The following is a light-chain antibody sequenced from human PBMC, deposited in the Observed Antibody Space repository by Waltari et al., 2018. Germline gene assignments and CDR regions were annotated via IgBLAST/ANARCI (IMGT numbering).Light chain of an antibody. CDR1: QSIATR. J-gene: IGKJ2*01. CDR3: QQSSNLPYT. Sequence: DIQMTQSPSSLSASEGDRVTITCRASQSIATRLKWYQQKPGKAPKVLIFDASTLQTGVPSRFSGSASGTHFTLTISSLQPEDSATYFCQQSSNLPYTFGQGTKLEIK. CDR2: DAS. V-gene: IGKV1-39*01.